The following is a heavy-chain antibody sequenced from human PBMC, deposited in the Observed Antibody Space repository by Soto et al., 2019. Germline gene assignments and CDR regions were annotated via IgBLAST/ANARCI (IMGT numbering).Heavy chain of an antibody. D-gene: IGHD5-12*01. Sequence: NTSETLSPTCSVSGGPVTNYYWSWIRQPPGKGLGWICYIYYTGSTNYNPSLKSRVTISVDTSKNHFSLNLSSVTAADTAVYYCARSTRGYSGYASHIDNWGQGTQVTVSS. J-gene: IGHJ4*02. CDR3: ARSTRGYSGYASHIDN. CDR2: IYYTGST. V-gene: IGHV4-59*02. CDR1: GGPVTNYY.